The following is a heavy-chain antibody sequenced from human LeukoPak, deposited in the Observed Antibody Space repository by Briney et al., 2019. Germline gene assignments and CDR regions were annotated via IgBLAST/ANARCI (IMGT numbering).Heavy chain of an antibody. V-gene: IGHV3-30*04. CDR1: GFTFSSYA. CDR2: ISYDGSNK. D-gene: IGHD6-19*01. Sequence: HPGGSLRLSCAASGFTFSSYAMHWVRQAPGKGLEWVAVISYDGSNKYYADSVKDRFTISRDNSKNTLYLQMNSLRAEDTAVYYCARAGIAVAEYDYWGQGTLVTVSS. J-gene: IGHJ4*02. CDR3: ARAGIAVAEYDY.